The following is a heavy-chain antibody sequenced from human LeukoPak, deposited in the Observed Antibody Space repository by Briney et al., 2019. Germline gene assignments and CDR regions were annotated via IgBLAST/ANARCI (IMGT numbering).Heavy chain of an antibody. J-gene: IGHJ6*02. CDR2: IYYSGST. Sequence: SETLSLTCTVSGGSISSYYWSWIRQPPGKGLEWIGYIYYSGSTNYNPSLKSRVTISVDTSKNQFSLKLSSVTAADTAVYYCARGRGAWFRYGMDVWGQGTTVTVSS. CDR3: ARGRGAWFRYGMDV. CDR1: GGSISSYY. D-gene: IGHD3-10*01. V-gene: IGHV4-59*01.